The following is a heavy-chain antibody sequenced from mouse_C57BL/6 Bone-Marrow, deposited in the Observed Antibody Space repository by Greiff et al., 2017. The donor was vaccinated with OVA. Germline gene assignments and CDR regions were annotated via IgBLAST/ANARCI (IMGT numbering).Heavy chain of an antibody. J-gene: IGHJ4*01. D-gene: IGHD2-1*01. CDR2: IDPISGGT. CDR1: GYTFTSYW. Sequence: QVQLQQSGAELVKPGASVKLSCKASGYTFTSYWMHWVKQRPGRGLEWIGRIDPISGGTKYNEKFKSKATLTVDKPSSTAYMQLSSLTSDDSAVYYGASAGGNYCYAMDDWGQGTSVTVSA. CDR3: ASAGGNYCYAMDD. V-gene: IGHV1-72*01.